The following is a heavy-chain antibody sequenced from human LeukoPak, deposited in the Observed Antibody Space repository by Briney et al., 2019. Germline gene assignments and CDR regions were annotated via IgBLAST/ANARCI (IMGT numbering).Heavy chain of an antibody. CDR3: AAVSAAGNDY. CDR2: ISGSSTYI. J-gene: IGHJ4*02. CDR1: GFTFSTYN. V-gene: IGHV3-21*01. Sequence: GGSLRLSCAASGFTFSTYNMNWVRQAPGKGLEWVSSISGSSTYIYYADSLKGRFTISRDNAKNSLYLQMNSLRAEDTAVYYCAAVSAAGNDYWGQGTLVTVSS. D-gene: IGHD6-13*01.